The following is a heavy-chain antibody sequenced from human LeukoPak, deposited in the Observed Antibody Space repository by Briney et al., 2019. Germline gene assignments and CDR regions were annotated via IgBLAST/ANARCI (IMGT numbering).Heavy chain of an antibody. V-gene: IGHV3-23*01. CDR3: ARDRTAADP. D-gene: IGHD6-13*01. CDR2: VSGSGRGENT. Sequence: GGSLRLSCAASGFTFSSSAMSWVRQAPGKGLEWVSNVSGSGRGENTYYADSVKGRFTISRDNSKNTLYLQMNNLRVEDTAVYYCARDRTAADPWGQGTLVTVSS. CDR1: GFTFSSSA. J-gene: IGHJ5*02.